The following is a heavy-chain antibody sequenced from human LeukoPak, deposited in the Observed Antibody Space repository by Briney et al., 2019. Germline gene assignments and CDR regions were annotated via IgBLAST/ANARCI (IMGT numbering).Heavy chain of an antibody. D-gene: IGHD3-22*01. J-gene: IGHJ6*02. CDR2: IIPIFGTA. CDR3: ARGRDYDSSGYYYYYGMDV. CDR1: GGTFSSYA. Sequence: SVKVSCKASGGTFSSYAISWVRQAPGQGLEWMGGIIPIFGTANYAQKFQGRVTITADESTSTAYMELSSLRSEDTAVYYCARGRDYDSSGYYYYYGMDVWGQGTTVTVSS. V-gene: IGHV1-69*13.